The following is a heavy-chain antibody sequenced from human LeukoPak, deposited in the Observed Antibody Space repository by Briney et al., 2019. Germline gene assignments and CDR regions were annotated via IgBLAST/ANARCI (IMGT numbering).Heavy chain of an antibody. CDR2: IYYSGST. V-gene: IGHV4-59*01. D-gene: IGHD3-22*01. J-gene: IGHJ4*02. Sequence: SETLSLTCTVSGGSISSYYWSWIRQPPGKGLEWIGYIYYSGSTNYNPSLKSRVTIPVDTSKNQFSLKLSSVTAADTAVYYCARGVGPYYDSSGLDYWGQGTLVTVSS. CDR3: ARGVGPYYDSSGLDY. CDR1: GGSISSYY.